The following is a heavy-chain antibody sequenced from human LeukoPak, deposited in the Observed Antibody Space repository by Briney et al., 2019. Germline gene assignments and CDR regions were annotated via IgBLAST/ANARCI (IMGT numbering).Heavy chain of an antibody. V-gene: IGHV3-23*03. CDR1: GFTFSSYA. D-gene: IGHD7-27*01. J-gene: IGHJ3*02. Sequence: GGSLRLSCAASGFTFSSYAMTWVRQAPGKGLEWVSIIYSGGSTYYGDSVKGRFTISRDNSKNTLYLQMNSLRAEDTAVYYCARDLSLTGDQGAFDIWGQGTMVTVSS. CDR3: ARDLSLTGDQGAFDI. CDR2: IYSGGST.